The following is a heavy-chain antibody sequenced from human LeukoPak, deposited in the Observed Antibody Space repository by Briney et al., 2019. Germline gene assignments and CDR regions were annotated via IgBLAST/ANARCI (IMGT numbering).Heavy chain of an antibody. J-gene: IGHJ4*02. CDR2: IKQDGSEK. CDR3: ARGEFYGDYGVDY. CDR1: GFTFSSYW. Sequence: GGSLRLSCAASGFTFSSYWMSWVRQAPGKGLEWVANIKQDGSEKYYVDSVKGPFTISRDNAKNSLYLQMNSLRAEDTAVYYCARGEFYGDYGVDYWGQGTLVTVSS. V-gene: IGHV3-7*04. D-gene: IGHD4-17*01.